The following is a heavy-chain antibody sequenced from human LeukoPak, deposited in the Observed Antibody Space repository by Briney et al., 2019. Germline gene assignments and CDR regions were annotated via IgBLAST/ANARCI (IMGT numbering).Heavy chain of an antibody. V-gene: IGHV3-74*01. Sequence: PGGSLRLSCAASGFTFSSYWMHWVRQAPGKGLVWVSRINSDGSSTSYADSVKGRFTISRNNAGDTLFLQMNSLRAEDTGVYYCATDLSGRQDYWGQGTLVTVSS. D-gene: IGHD5-12*01. CDR2: INSDGSST. CDR3: ATDLSGRQDY. J-gene: IGHJ4*02. CDR1: GFTFSSYW.